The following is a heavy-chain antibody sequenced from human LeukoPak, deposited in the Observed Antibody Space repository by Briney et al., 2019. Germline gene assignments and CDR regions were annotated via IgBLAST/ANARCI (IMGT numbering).Heavy chain of an antibody. CDR3: ASSGYSYGLYYYYMDV. D-gene: IGHD5-18*01. J-gene: IGHJ6*03. CDR2: IYYSGST. CDR1: GGSIRDTTYY. V-gene: IGHV4-39*07. Sequence: SETLSLTCTVSGGSIRDTTYYWGWIRQPPGKGLEWIGSIYYSGSTYYNPSLKSRVTISVDTSKNQFSLKLSSVTAADTAVYYCASSGYSYGLYYYYMDVWGKGTTVTVSS.